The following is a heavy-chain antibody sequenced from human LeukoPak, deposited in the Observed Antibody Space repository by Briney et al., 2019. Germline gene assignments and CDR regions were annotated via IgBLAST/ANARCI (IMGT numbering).Heavy chain of an antibody. CDR1: GGSISSGGYS. CDR3: ARGDDSSAPDY. D-gene: IGHD3-22*01. CDR2: IYHSGST. Sequence: KPSETLSLTCAVSGGSISSGGYSWSWIRQPPGKGLEWIGYIYHSGSTYYNPSLKSRVTISVDRSKNQFSLKLSFVTAADTAVYYCARGDDSSAPDYWGQGTLVTVSS. V-gene: IGHV4-30-2*01. J-gene: IGHJ4*02.